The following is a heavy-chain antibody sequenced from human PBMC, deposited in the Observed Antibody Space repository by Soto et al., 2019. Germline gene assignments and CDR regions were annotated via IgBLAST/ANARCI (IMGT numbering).Heavy chain of an antibody. V-gene: IGHV1-46*01. D-gene: IGHD3-22*01. Sequence: QVQLVQSGAEVKEPGASVKVSCKASGYTFTSYYIHWVRQAPGQGLEWMGIFNPSGGSTSYAQKFQGRVTMTRDTCTSTVYMELSSLRSEDTAVYYCARDYWELGYSDSSGYTVNYWGQGTLVTVSS. CDR2: FNPSGGST. CDR3: ARDYWELGYSDSSGYTVNY. CDR1: GYTFTSYY. J-gene: IGHJ4*02.